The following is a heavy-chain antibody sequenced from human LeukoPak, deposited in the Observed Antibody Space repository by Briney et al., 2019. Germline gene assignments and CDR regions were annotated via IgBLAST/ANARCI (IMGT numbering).Heavy chain of an antibody. CDR1: GGSISSFY. CDR3: ARGPGGSDYSFDY. Sequence: SGTLSLTCTVSGGSISSFYWSWIRQPPGKGLEWIGYIYYSGSTNYNPSLKSRVTISVDTSKNQFSLKLSSVTAADTAVYYCARGPGGSDYSFDYWGQGTLVTVSS. V-gene: IGHV4-59*01. J-gene: IGHJ4*02. D-gene: IGHD3-22*01. CDR2: IYYSGST.